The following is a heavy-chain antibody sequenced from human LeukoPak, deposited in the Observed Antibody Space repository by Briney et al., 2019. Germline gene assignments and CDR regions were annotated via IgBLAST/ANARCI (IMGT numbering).Heavy chain of an antibody. CDR1: GYTFTGYY. V-gene: IGHV1-2*02. Sequence: ASATVSFKASGYTFTGYYMHWVRPAPGQGLEWMGWINPNSGGTNYAQKFQVRVTMTRDTSISTAYMELSRLRSDDTAVYYCARRDCSSTSCYLNWFDPWGQGTLVTVSS. D-gene: IGHD2-2*01. J-gene: IGHJ5*02. CDR3: ARRDCSSTSCYLNWFDP. CDR2: INPNSGGT.